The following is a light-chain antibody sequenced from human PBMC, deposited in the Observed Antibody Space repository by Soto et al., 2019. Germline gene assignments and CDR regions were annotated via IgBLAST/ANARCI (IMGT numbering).Light chain of an antibody. Sequence: DFQMTQSPSSLSASVGDRVTITCRASQSISSYLNWYQQKPGKAPKLLIYAASSLQSGVPSRFSGSESGTDFTLTISSLQPEEFATYYCQQSYRTPFTFGPGTKVDIK. CDR3: QQSYRTPFT. CDR2: AAS. J-gene: IGKJ3*01. CDR1: QSISSY. V-gene: IGKV1-39*01.